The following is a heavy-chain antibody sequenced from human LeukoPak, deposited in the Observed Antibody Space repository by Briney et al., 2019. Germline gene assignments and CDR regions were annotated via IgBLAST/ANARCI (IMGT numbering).Heavy chain of an antibody. V-gene: IGHV4-34*01. D-gene: IGHD1-26*01. CDR1: GGSFSGYY. Sequence: PSETLSLTCAAYGGSFSGYYWSWVRQPPGKGLEWMGEINHSGSTNYNPSLKSRVTISVDTSKNQFSLKLSSVTAADTAVYYCARTATRELKEGGTYYFVYWGQGTLVTVSS. CDR2: INHSGST. J-gene: IGHJ4*02. CDR3: ARTATRELKEGGTYYFVY.